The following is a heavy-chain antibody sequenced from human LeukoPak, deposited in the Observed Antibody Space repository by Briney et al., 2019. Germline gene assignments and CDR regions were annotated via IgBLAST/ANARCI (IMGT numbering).Heavy chain of an antibody. CDR3: ARGGHSSGYYYFDY. V-gene: IGHV3-21*01. Sequence: MSGGSLRLSCAASGFTFSNSAMTWVRQAPGKGLEWVSSISSSSSYIYYADSVKGRFTISRDNAKNSLYLQMNSLRAEDTAVYYCARGGHSSGYYYFDYWGQGTLVTVSS. D-gene: IGHD3-22*01. J-gene: IGHJ4*02. CDR1: GFTFSNSA. CDR2: ISSSSSYI.